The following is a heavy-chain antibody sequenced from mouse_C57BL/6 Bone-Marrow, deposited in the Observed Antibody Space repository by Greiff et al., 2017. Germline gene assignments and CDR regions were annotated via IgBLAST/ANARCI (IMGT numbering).Heavy chain of an antibody. Sequence: EVMLVESGGGLVKPGGSLKLSCAASGFTFSSYAMSWVRQTPEKRLEWVATISDGGSYTYYTDKVKGRFTIARDNSKNNLYLQMSHLKSEDAAMYYCARGVFDYWGQGTTLTVSS. CDR2: ISDGGSYT. J-gene: IGHJ2*01. CDR3: ARGVFDY. CDR1: GFTFSSYA. V-gene: IGHV5-4*03.